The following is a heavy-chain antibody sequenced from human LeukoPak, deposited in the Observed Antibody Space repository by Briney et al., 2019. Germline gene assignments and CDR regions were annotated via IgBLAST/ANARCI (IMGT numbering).Heavy chain of an antibody. J-gene: IGHJ3*01. Sequence: GGSLRLSCAASEFTVGNYYMAWVREAPGKGLEWLSIIDIGGATDYADSVKGRFTISRDKSKNTLYLQMNSLRVEDTAVYYRARDPIVITSWHAFDLWGQGTMVTVSS. CDR1: EFTVGNYY. D-gene: IGHD2/OR15-2a*01. CDR2: IDIGGAT. V-gene: IGHV3-66*02. CDR3: ARDPIVITSWHAFDL.